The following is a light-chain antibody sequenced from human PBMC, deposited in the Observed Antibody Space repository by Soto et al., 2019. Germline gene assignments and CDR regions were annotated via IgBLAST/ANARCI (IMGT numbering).Light chain of an antibody. Sequence: DIPLTQSPSFLSASVGDRVTITCRASQGISSYLAWYQQKPGKAPKLLIYAASTLQNGVPSRFSGSGSGTEFPLTNSSLRPEDFATSYCQQLNSYPPWTFGQGTKVEIK. CDR2: AAS. V-gene: IGKV1-9*01. CDR1: QGISSY. CDR3: QQLNSYPPWT. J-gene: IGKJ1*01.